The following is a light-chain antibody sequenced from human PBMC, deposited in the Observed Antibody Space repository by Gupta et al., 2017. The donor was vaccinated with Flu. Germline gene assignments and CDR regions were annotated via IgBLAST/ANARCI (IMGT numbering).Light chain of an antibody. Sequence: EIVMTQSPATLSVSPGERATLSCRASQSVSSNLAWYQQTPGQAPRLLIYGASTRATGIPARFSGSGSGTEFTLTISSLQSEDFAVYYCQQYNNWPLPFGGGTKVEI. J-gene: IGKJ4*01. CDR1: QSVSSN. CDR3: QQYNNWPLP. V-gene: IGKV3-15*01. CDR2: GAS.